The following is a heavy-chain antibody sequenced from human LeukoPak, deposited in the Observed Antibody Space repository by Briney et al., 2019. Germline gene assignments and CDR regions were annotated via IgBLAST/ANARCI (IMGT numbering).Heavy chain of an antibody. J-gene: IGHJ3*02. Sequence: PVKVSCKASGYTFTSYYMHWVRQAPGQGLEWMGRIIPILGIANYAQKFQGRVTITADKSTSTAYMELSSLRSEDTAVYYCASVVDYYDSSGDAFDIWGQGTMVTVSS. D-gene: IGHD3-22*01. V-gene: IGHV1-69*02. CDR3: ASVVDYYDSSGDAFDI. CDR1: GYTFTSYY. CDR2: IIPILGIA.